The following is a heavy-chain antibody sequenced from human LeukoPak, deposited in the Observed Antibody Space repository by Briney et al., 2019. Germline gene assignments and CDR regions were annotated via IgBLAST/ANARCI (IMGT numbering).Heavy chain of an antibody. Sequence: GGSLRLSCAASGFTFSRYTVIWVRQAPGKGLEWVSAISGSGGSTYYADSVKGRFTISRDNSKNTLYLQMNSLRAEDTAVYYCAKDRRRVGATWDYWGQGTLVTVSS. V-gene: IGHV3-23*01. CDR2: ISGSGGST. D-gene: IGHD1-26*01. CDR1: GFTFSRYT. J-gene: IGHJ4*02. CDR3: AKDRRRVGATWDY.